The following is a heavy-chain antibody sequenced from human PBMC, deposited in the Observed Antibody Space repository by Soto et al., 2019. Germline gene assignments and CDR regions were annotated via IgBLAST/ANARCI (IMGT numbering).Heavy chain of an antibody. CDR1: GGSISSYY. CDR3: ARDRDDILTGYYAY. Sequence: SETLSLTCTVSGGSISSYYWSWIRQPPGKGLEWIGYIYYSGSTNYNPSLKSRVTISVDTSKNQFSLKLSSVTAADTAVYYCARDRDDILTGYYAYSGQGTLVTVSS. J-gene: IGHJ4*02. CDR2: IYYSGST. D-gene: IGHD3-9*01. V-gene: IGHV4-59*01.